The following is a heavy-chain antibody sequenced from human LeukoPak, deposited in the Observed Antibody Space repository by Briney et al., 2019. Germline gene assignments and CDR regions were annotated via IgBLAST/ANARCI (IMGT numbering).Heavy chain of an antibody. CDR2: ISGSGSTI. CDR1: GFTFSSYE. J-gene: IGHJ4*02. CDR3: ARGGLNEVLLWAPLDY. Sequence: GGSLRLSCAASGFTFSSYEMNWVRQAPGKGLEWVSYISGSGSTIYYADSVKGRFTTSRDNAKNSLYLQMNSLRAEDTAVYYCARGGLNEVLLWAPLDYWGQGTLVTVSS. V-gene: IGHV3-48*03. D-gene: IGHD3-10*01.